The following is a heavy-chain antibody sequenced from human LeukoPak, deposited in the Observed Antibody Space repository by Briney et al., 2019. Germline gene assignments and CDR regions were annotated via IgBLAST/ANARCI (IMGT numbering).Heavy chain of an antibody. J-gene: IGHJ6*03. CDR3: ARDKGTVATYYYYYMDV. D-gene: IGHD6-19*01. V-gene: IGHV1-18*01. CDR1: GYTFTSYG. Sequence: ASVKVSCKASGYTFTSYGISWVRRAPGQGLEWMGWISAHNGNTNYEEKVQGRVTMTTDTSTSTAYMELRSLRSDDTAVYYCARDKGTVATYYYYYMDVWGKGTTVTVSS. CDR2: ISAHNGNT.